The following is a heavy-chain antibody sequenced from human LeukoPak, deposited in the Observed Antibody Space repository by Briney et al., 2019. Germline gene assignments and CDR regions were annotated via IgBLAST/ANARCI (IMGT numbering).Heavy chain of an antibody. D-gene: IGHD3-22*01. Sequence: GGSLRLSCAASGFTFSDYYMSWIRQAPGKGLEWVSYISSSGSTIYYADSVKGRFTISRDNAKNSLYLQMNSLRAEDTAVYYCARDRYYYDSSGSNWFDPWGQGTLVTVSS. CDR3: ARDRYYYDSSGSNWFDP. J-gene: IGHJ5*02. CDR2: ISSSGSTI. V-gene: IGHV3-11*01. CDR1: GFTFSDYY.